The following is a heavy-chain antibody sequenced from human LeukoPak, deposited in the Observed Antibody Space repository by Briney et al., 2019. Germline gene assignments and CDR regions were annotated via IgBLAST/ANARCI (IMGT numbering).Heavy chain of an antibody. V-gene: IGHV4-59*01. J-gene: IGHJ6*02. CDR3: AREDPQTTVPEGLDV. CDR2: IYFSRTT. D-gene: IGHD4-17*01. Sequence: SETLSLTCTVSGGSIGNYYWSWLRQPPGKGLEWIGYIYFSRTTNINPSLKSRVTISVDMSKNHFSLKLSSVTAADTAVYYCAREDPQTTVPEGLDVWGQGTTVTVSS. CDR1: GGSIGNYY.